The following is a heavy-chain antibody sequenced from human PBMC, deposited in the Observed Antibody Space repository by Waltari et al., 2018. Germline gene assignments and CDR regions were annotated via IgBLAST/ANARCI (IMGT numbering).Heavy chain of an antibody. J-gene: IGHJ4*02. Sequence: QVQLQESGPGLVKPSQTLSLTCTVSGGSISSGGYYWSWIRQHPGKGLEWIGYIYYSGSTYYNPSLKSRVTISVDTSKNQFSLKLSSVTAADTAVYYCTRGAHVDTAMVSGALTDYWGQGTLVTVSS. CDR3: TRGAHVDTAMVSGALTDY. CDR2: IYYSGST. CDR1: GGSISSGGYY. D-gene: IGHD5-18*01. V-gene: IGHV4-31*03.